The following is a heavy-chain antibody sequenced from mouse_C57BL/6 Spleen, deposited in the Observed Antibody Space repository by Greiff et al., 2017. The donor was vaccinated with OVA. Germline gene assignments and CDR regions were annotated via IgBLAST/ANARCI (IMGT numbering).Heavy chain of an antibody. CDR1: GYTFTDYY. Sequence: VQLQQSGPELVKPGASVKISCKASGYTFTDYYMNWVKQSHGKSLEWIGDINPNNGGTSYNQKFKGKATLTVDKSSSTAYMELRSLTSEDSAVYYCARGVYDPWGQGTLVTVSA. J-gene: IGHJ3*01. CDR2: INPNNGGT. D-gene: IGHD1-3*01. CDR3: ARGVYDP. V-gene: IGHV1-26*01.